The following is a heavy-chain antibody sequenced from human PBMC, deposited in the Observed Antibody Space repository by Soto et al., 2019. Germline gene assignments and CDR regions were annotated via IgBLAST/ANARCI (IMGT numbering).Heavy chain of an antibody. CDR1: GNTFSSYG. J-gene: IGHJ6*02. Sequence: GASVKVSCKASGNTFSSYGISWVRQAPGQGLEWMGWISAYNGNTNYAQKLQGRVTMTTDTSTSTAYMELRSLRSDDTAVYYCARDVWDDSSSSMYYYYYYGMDVWGQGTTVTVSS. V-gene: IGHV1-18*04. CDR3: ARDVWDDSSSSMYYYYYYGMDV. D-gene: IGHD6-6*01. CDR2: ISAYNGNT.